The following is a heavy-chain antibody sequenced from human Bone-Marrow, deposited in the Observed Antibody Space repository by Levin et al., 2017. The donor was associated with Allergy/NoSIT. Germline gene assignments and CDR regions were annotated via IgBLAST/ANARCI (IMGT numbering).Heavy chain of an antibody. CDR1: GASVSSGNYY. Sequence: SETLSLTCNVSGASVSSGNYYWSWIRQPPGKGLEWIGYVYNSLNTNYNPSLKSRVTISVDRSKSQVSLRLRSVTAADTAVYYCARGTVFGVDTGYYYFDSWGQGSPVTVSS. CDR2: VYNSLNT. CDR3: ARGTVFGVDTGYYYFDS. J-gene: IGHJ4*02. D-gene: IGHD3-3*01. V-gene: IGHV4-61*01.